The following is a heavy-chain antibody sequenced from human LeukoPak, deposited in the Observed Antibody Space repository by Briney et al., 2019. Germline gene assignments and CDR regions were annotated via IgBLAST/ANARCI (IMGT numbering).Heavy chain of an antibody. J-gene: IGHJ4*02. V-gene: IGHV1-58*02. Sequence: GASVKVSCKASGFILTSSAMQWVRQARGQRLEWIGWIVVGSGNTNYAQKFQERVTITRDTSTSTAYMELSSLRSEDTAVYYCAADPDGYNSDYWGQGTLVTVSS. CDR2: IVVGSGNT. CDR3: AADPDGYNSDY. CDR1: GFILTSSA. D-gene: IGHD5-24*01.